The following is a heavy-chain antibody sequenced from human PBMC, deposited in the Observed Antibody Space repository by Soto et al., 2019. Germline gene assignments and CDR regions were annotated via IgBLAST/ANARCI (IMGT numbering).Heavy chain of an antibody. CDR3: ARAYYYDSSGYYGADAFDI. V-gene: IGHV1-69*06. D-gene: IGHD3-22*01. CDR2: IIPIFGTA. CDR1: GGTFSSYA. Sequence: QVQLVQSGAEVKKPGSSVKVSCKASGGTFSSYAISWVRQAPGQGLEWMGGIIPIFGTANYAQKFQGRVTITADKSTSTAYMELSSLRSEDTAVYYCARAYYYDSSGYYGADAFDIWGQGTMVTVSS. J-gene: IGHJ3*02.